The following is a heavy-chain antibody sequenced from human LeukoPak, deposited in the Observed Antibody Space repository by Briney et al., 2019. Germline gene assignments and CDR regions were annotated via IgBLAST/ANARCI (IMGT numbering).Heavy chain of an antibody. Sequence: GASVKVSCKASGYTFTSYGISWVRQAPGRGLEWMGWISAYNGNTNYAQKLQGRVTMTTDTSTSTAYMELRSLRSDDTAVYYCARDHHDKITMVRGVTNWFDPWGQGTLVTVSS. V-gene: IGHV1-18*01. D-gene: IGHD3-10*01. CDR1: GYTFTSYG. CDR2: ISAYNGNT. J-gene: IGHJ5*02. CDR3: ARDHHDKITMVRGVTNWFDP.